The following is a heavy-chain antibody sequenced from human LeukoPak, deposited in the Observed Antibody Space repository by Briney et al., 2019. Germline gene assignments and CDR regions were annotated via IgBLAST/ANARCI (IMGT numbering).Heavy chain of an antibody. Sequence: SVKVSCKASGGTFSSYAISWVRQAPGQGLEWMGRIIPILGIANYAQKFQGRVTITADKSTSTAYMELSSLRSEDTAVYYCARVSSLLGYRRNYYYYGMDVWGQGTTVTVSS. D-gene: IGHD5-18*01. CDR1: GGTFSSYA. V-gene: IGHV1-69*04. CDR2: IIPILGIA. CDR3: ARVSSLLGYRRNYYYYGMDV. J-gene: IGHJ6*02.